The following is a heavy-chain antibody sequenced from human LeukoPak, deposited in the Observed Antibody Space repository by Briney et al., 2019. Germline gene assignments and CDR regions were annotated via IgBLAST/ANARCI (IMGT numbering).Heavy chain of an antibody. D-gene: IGHD6-13*01. CDR1: GFTFNTYG. J-gene: IGHJ6*02. Sequence: GGSLRLSCAASGFTFNTYGMHWVRQAPGKGLEYVSAISNSGGSTYYANSVKGRFTISRDNSKNTLYLQMGSLRGEDMAVYYCARGLITGAAGTYYYYGMDVWGQGTTVTVSS. V-gene: IGHV3-64*01. CDR2: ISNSGGST. CDR3: ARGLITGAAGTYYYYGMDV.